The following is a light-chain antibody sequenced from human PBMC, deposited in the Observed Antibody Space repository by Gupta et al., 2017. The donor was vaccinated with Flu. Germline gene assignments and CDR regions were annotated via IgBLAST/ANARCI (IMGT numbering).Light chain of an antibody. Sequence: DIQMTESPSSVSASVGDRVTITCRASQGISSWLDWYQQKPGKAPKFLIYAASSLQSGVPTRFSGSGSGTDFTLTISSLQPEDFATYYCQQANSFPFTFGGGTKVEIK. J-gene: IGKJ4*01. CDR1: QGISSW. V-gene: IGKV1D-12*01. CDR2: AAS. CDR3: QQANSFPFT.